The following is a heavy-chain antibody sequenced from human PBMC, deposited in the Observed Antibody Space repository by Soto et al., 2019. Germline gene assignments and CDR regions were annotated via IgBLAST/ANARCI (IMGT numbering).Heavy chain of an antibody. CDR2: ISGSGGST. Sequence: PGGSLRLSCAASGFTFSSYTMTWVRQAPGKGLEWVSAISGSGGSTYYAASVKGRFTISRDNSKNTLYLQMNSLRAEGTAVYYCARDSGYSYGTDFDYWGQGTLVTVSS. CDR3: ARDSGYSYGTDFDY. J-gene: IGHJ4*02. CDR1: GFTFSSYT. D-gene: IGHD5-18*01. V-gene: IGHV3-23*01.